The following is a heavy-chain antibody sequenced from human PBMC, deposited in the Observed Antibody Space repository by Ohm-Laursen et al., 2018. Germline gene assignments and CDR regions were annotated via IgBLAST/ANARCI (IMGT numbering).Heavy chain of an antibody. V-gene: IGHV3-9*01. D-gene: IGHD6-13*01. CDR1: GFTFSDPY. CDR3: ATWSSWADY. Sequence: SLRLSCSASGFTFSDPYMDWVRQAPGKGLGWVSGISWNSGSIGYADSVKGRFTISRDNAKNSLYLQMNSLRAEDTALYYCATWSSWADYWGQGTLVTVSS. CDR2: ISWNSGSI. J-gene: IGHJ4*02.